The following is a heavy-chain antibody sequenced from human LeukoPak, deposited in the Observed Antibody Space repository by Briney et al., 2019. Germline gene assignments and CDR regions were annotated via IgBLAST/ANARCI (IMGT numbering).Heavy chain of an antibody. CDR2: LSTSGST. J-gene: IGHJ4*02. CDR1: GGSINSYY. Sequence: SETLSLTCTVSGGSINSYYWRWIRQPAGKGLEWIERLSTSGSTNYNTSLKSRVTISVDTSKTQFPLKLTSVTAADTAVYYCARGVRVYYYGSSGYSVYFDYWGQGTLVTVSS. D-gene: IGHD3-22*01. V-gene: IGHV4-4*07. CDR3: ARGVRVYYYGSSGYSVYFDY.